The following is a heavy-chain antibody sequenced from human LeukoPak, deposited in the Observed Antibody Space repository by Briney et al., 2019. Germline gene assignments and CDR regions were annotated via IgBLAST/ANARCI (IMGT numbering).Heavy chain of an antibody. CDR1: GGSISSSSYY. D-gene: IGHD6-19*01. CDR3: ARSYSSGWYEAFDI. Sequence: SETLSLTCTVSGGSISSSSYYRGWIRQPPGKGLEWIGSIYYCGSTYYNPSLKSRVTISVDTSKNQFSLKLRSVTAADTAVYYCARSYSSGWYEAFDIRGQGTMVTVSS. CDR2: IYYCGST. J-gene: IGHJ3*02. V-gene: IGHV4-39*01.